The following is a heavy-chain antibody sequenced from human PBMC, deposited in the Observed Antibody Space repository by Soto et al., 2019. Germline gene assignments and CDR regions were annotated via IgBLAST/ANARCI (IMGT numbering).Heavy chain of an antibody. D-gene: IGHD1-26*01. V-gene: IGHV4-31*03. CDR2: IYYSGST. Sequence: PSETLSLTCTVSGGSFSSGGYYWSWIRQHPGKGLEWIGYIYYSGSTYYNPSLKSRVTISVDTSKNQFSLKLSSVTAADTAVYYCARGVGATLGSDYWGQGTLVTVSS. CDR3: ARGVGATLGSDY. CDR1: GGSFSSGGYY. J-gene: IGHJ4*02.